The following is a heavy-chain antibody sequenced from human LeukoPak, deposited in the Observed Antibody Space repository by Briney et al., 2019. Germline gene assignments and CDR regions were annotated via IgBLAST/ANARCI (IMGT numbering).Heavy chain of an antibody. Sequence: PGGSLRLSCAASGFTFSSYAMHWVRQAPGKGVEWGAVISYDGSNKYYADSVKGRFTISRDNSKNTLYLQMNSLRAEDTAVYYCARDSIGYAYFDYWGQGTLVTVSS. CDR3: ARDSIGYAYFDY. CDR2: ISYDGSNK. V-gene: IGHV3-30*01. CDR1: GFTFSSYA. D-gene: IGHD2-2*03. J-gene: IGHJ4*02.